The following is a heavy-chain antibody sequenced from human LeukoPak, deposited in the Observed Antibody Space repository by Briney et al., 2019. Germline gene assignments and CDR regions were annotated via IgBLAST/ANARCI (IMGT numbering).Heavy chain of an antibody. CDR3: ASDGFGFRRIVVVPAAIVS. CDR1: GFTFSSYA. Sequence: GRSLRLSCAASGFTFSSYAMHWVRQAPGKGLEWVAVISYDGSNKYYADSVKGRFTISRDNSKNTLHLQMNSLRAVDTAVYHCASDGFGFRRIVVVPAAIVSWGQGTLVTVSS. J-gene: IGHJ4*02. V-gene: IGHV3-30-3*01. CDR2: ISYDGSNK. D-gene: IGHD2-2*01.